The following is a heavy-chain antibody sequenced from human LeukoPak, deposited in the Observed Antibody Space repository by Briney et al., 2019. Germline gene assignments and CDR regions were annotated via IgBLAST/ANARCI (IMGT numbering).Heavy chain of an antibody. J-gene: IGHJ4*02. V-gene: IGHV3-23*01. CDR2: ISGSGGST. D-gene: IGHD5-18*01. CDR3: AKAMVTFRGGRYYFDY. CDR1: GFTFSSYA. Sequence: GGSLRLSCAASGFTFSSYAMSWVRQAPGKGLEWVSAISGSGGSTYYADSVKGRFTISRDNSKNTLYLQMNSLRAEDTAVYYCAKAMVTFRGGRYYFDYWGQGTLVTVST.